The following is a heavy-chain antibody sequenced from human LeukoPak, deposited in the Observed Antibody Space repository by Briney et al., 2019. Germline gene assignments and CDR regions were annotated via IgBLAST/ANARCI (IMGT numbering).Heavy chain of an antibody. V-gene: IGHV1-69*04. J-gene: IGHJ5*02. D-gene: IGHD3-22*01. Sequence: SVKVSCNSSGRTFSSYAIRWARQAPGQGLEWMGRILPIHGITNYAQKFQGRVTITADTSTSTAYMELSSLRSEDTAVYYCASQITMIGEDLRFFWFDPWGQGTLVTVSS. CDR3: ASQITMIGEDLRFFWFDP. CDR1: GRTFSSYA. CDR2: ILPIHGIT.